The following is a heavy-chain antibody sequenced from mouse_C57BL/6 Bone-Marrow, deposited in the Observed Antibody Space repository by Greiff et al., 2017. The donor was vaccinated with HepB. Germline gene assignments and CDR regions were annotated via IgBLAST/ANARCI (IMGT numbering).Heavy chain of an antibody. V-gene: IGHV7-3*01. CDR1: GFTFTDYY. J-gene: IGHJ4*01. CDR2: IRNKANGYTT. D-gene: IGHD1-1*01. Sequence: EVKLMESGGGLVQPGGSLSLSCAASGFTFTDYYMSWVRQPPGKALEWLGFIRNKANGYTTEYSASVKGRFTISRDNSQSILYLQMNALRAEDSATYYCARYIGDGPTTGAMDYWGQGTSVTVSS. CDR3: ARYIGDGPTTGAMDY.